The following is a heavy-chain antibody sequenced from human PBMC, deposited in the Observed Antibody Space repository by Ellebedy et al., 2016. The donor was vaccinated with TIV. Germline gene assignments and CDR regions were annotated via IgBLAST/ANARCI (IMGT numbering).Heavy chain of an antibody. CDR1: GGSISSYY. J-gene: IGHJ6*02. CDR2: IYYSGST. V-gene: IGHV4-59*01. CDR3: ARDPYGMDV. Sequence: SETLSLXXTVSGGSISSYYWSWIRQPPGKGLEWIGYIYYSGSTNYNPSLKSRVTISVDTSKNQFSLKLSSVTAADTAVYYCARDPYGMDVWGQGTTVTVSS.